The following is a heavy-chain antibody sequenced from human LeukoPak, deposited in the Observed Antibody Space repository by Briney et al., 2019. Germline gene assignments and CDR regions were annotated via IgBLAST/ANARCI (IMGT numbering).Heavy chain of an antibody. D-gene: IGHD5-24*01. V-gene: IGHV3-74*01. CDR1: GFTFSSYW. CDR2: INTDGGTT. J-gene: IGHJ4*02. CDR3: ARDNAYMPDY. Sequence: GGSLRLSCAASGFTFSSYWMNWVRQTPGKGLVWVAHINTDGGTTRYADSVRGRLTVSRDNAKNTLYLEMNRLRAEDMAVYYCARDNAYMPDYWGQGTQVTVSS.